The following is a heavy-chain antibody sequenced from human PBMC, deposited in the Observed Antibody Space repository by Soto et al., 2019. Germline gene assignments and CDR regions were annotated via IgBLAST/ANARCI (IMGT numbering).Heavy chain of an antibody. CDR3: AREIQLWPYYFDY. CDR1: GGSFSGYY. Sequence: PSETLSLTCAVYGGSFSGYYWSWIRQPPGKGLEWIGEINHSGSTNYNPSLKSRVTISVDTSKNQFSLKLSSVTAADTAVYYCAREIQLWPYYFDYWGQGTLGTVSS. V-gene: IGHV4-34*01. J-gene: IGHJ4*02. D-gene: IGHD5-18*01. CDR2: INHSGST.